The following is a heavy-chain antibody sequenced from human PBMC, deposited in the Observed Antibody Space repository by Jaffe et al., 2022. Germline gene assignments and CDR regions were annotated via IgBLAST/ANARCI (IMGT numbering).Heavy chain of an antibody. CDR2: MYNSVTT. V-gene: IGHV4-59*01. CDR3: ARLAEEGLMTSILYYYFDL. J-gene: IGHJ2*01. D-gene: IGHD3-10*01. CDR1: GGSISGYY. Sequence: QVQLQESGPGLVKPSETLSLTCTVSGGSISGYYWSWIRQSPGKGLEWIAYMYNSVTTNYNPSLKSRVTISLDTSKNQVSLKLNSVTAADTAMYYCARLAEEGLMTSILYYYFDLWGRGTLVTVSS.